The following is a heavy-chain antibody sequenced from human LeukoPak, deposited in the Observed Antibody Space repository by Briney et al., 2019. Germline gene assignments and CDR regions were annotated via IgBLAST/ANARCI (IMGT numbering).Heavy chain of an antibody. J-gene: IGHJ5*02. CDR1: GFTFDDYA. V-gene: IGHV3-43*02. CDR3: AKDMWYHGSGSWPHLFDP. Sequence: PGGSLRLSCAASGFTFDDYAMHWVRQAPGKGLEWVSLISGDGGSTYYADSVKGRFTISRDNSKNSLYLQMNSLRTGDTALYYCAKDMWYHGSGSWPHLFDPWGQGTLVTVSS. D-gene: IGHD3-10*01. CDR2: ISGDGGST.